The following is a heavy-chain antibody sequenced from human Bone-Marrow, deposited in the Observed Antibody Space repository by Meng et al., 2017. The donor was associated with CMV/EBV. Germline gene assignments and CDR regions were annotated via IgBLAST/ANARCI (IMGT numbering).Heavy chain of an antibody. CDR2: IYSSGST. Sequence: SETLSLTCTVSGSSITNDNFSWGWIRQPPGKGLEWIGTIYSSGSTYYSPSLKSRVTISVDTSKNQFSLRLSSVTAADTAVYYCASLADTYCSTSTCGWFDPWGEATLVTVSS. CDR1: GSSITNDNFS. J-gene: IGHJ5*02. V-gene: IGHV4-39*01. D-gene: IGHD2-2*01. CDR3: ASLADTYCSTSTCGWFDP.